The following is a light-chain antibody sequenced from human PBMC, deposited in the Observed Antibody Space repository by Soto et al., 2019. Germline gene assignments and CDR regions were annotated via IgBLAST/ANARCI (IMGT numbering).Light chain of an antibody. CDR2: EVS. Sequence: QSALTQPPSASGSPGQSVTISCIGTSSDVGGYNYVSWYQQHPGKAPKLMIYEVSKRPSGVPDRFSGSKSGNTASLTVSGLQAEDEADYYCSSYAGSNNPLFGGGTKLTVL. CDR1: SSDVGGYNY. V-gene: IGLV2-8*01. CDR3: SSYAGSNNPL. J-gene: IGLJ2*01.